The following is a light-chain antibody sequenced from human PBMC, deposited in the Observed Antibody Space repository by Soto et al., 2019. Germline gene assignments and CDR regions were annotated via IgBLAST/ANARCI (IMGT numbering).Light chain of an antibody. CDR3: QQRSNWPLT. CDR1: QSVSSY. Sequence: EIVWTQSPATLSLSPGERATLSCRASQSVSSYLAWYRQKPGQAPRLLIYDASNRATGIPARFSGSRSGTDFTLTISSLEPEDFAVYYCQQRSNWPLTFGGGTKVDIK. J-gene: IGKJ4*01. CDR2: DAS. V-gene: IGKV3-11*01.